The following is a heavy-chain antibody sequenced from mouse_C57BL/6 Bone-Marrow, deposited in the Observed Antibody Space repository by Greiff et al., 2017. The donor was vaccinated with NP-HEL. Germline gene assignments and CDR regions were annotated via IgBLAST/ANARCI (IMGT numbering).Heavy chain of an antibody. CDR3: AIIYYGNYGDY. CDR2: IYPGSGNT. D-gene: IGHD2-1*01. J-gene: IGHJ2*01. Sequence: VQLQQSGPELVKPGASVKISCKASGYSFTSYYIHWVKQRPGQGLEWIGWIYPGSGNTKYNEKFKGKATLTADTSSSTAYMQLSSLTSEDSAVYYCAIIYYGNYGDYWGQGTTLTVSS. V-gene: IGHV1-66*01. CDR1: GYSFTSYY.